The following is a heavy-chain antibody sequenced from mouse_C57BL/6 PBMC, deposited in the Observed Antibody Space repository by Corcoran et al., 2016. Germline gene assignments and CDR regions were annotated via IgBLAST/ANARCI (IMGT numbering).Heavy chain of an antibody. V-gene: IGHV1-19*01. J-gene: IGHJ4*01. Sequence: EVQLQQSGPVLVKPGASVKMSCKASGYTFTDYYMNWVKQSHGKSLEWIGVINPYNGGTSYNQKFKGKATLTVDKSSSTAYMELNSLTSEDSAVYYCARLSYYSNYGAMDYWGQGTSVTVSS. CDR2: INPYNGGT. D-gene: IGHD2-5*01. CDR1: GYTFTDYY. CDR3: ARLSYYSNYGAMDY.